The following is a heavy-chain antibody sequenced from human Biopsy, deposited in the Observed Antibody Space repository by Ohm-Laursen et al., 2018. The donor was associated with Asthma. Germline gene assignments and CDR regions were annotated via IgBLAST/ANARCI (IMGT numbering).Heavy chain of an antibody. CDR2: IYWDDYN. V-gene: IGHV2-5*02. CDR3: AISQDSGFDDHSPSWFDP. D-gene: IGHD3-9*01. Sequence: TQTLTLTYSFSGFSLRTPGVGVGWIRQSPGKALEWLALIYWDDYNLFRPSLKRRLTITKDPSKNQVVLTMTKMDPVDSGTYYCAISQDSGFDDHSPSWFDPWGQGTLVTVSS. CDR1: GFSLRTPGVG. J-gene: IGHJ5*02.